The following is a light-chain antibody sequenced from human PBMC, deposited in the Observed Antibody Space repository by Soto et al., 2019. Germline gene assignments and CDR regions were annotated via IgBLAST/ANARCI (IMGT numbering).Light chain of an antibody. V-gene: IGKV1-5*01. CDR3: QHFNSYPWT. CDR1: HSISGR. CDR2: GAS. Sequence: DIQMTQSPSTLSASVGDRVTITCRASHSISGRLAWYQQKPGKAPKLLIYGASSLETGVPSRFSGSGSGTEFTLSISSLQPDDVATYYCQHFNSYPWTFGQGTKVEIK. J-gene: IGKJ1*01.